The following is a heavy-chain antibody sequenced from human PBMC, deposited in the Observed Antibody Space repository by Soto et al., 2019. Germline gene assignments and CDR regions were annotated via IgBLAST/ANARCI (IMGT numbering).Heavy chain of an antibody. CDR1: GFTFSSYA. Sequence: QVQLVESGGGVVQPGRSLRLSCAASGFTFSSYAMHWVRQAPGKGLEWVAFISYDGSNKYYADSVKGRFTISRDNSKNTLNLQMNSLRAEDTAVYYCTKRGVGQQLVHPFAEYFQHWGQGTLVTVSS. D-gene: IGHD6-13*01. J-gene: IGHJ1*01. CDR3: TKRGVGQQLVHPFAEYFQH. CDR2: ISYDGSNK. V-gene: IGHV3-30-3*01.